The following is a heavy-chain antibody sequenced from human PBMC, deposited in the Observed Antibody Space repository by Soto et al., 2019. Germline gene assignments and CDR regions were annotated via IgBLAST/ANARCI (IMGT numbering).Heavy chain of an antibody. CDR2: ISSDGSNT. D-gene: IGHD2-2*02. J-gene: IGHJ4*02. CDR3: ARVPYCSSSSCYSYFDN. Sequence: EVQLVESGGGLVQPGGSLRLSCAASGFTLSSYWRHWARQAPGKGLVWVSRISSDGSNTKYADSVKSRFTISRDNAKNTLHLQMNSLRVEVTAVYYCARVPYCSSSSCYSYFDNWGQGTLVTVSS. V-gene: IGHV3-74*03. CDR1: GFTLSSYW.